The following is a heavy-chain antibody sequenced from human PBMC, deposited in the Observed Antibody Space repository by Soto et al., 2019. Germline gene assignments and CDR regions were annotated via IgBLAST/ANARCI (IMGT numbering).Heavy chain of an antibody. CDR3: AKDPWSGGSCYSDWYFDL. J-gene: IGHJ2*01. CDR2: ISYDGSNK. CDR1: GFTLSSYG. D-gene: IGHD2-15*01. V-gene: IGHV3-30*18. Sequence: SPGVSSAAPGFTLSSYGMAWVRQAPGKGLERVAVISYDGSNKYYADSVKGRFTISRDNSKNTLYLQMNSLRAEDTAVYYCAKDPWSGGSCYSDWYFDLWGRGTVVTLPS.